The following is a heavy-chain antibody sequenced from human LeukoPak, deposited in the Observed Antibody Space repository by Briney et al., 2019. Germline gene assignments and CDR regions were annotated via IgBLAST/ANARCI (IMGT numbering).Heavy chain of an antibody. CDR3: AINGGGDSGYGNFDY. V-gene: IGHV3-9*01. Sequence: GGSLRLSCAVSGFTFDDYAMHWVRQVPGKGLEWVSGINWNSDSIGYADSVKGRFTTSRDNAKNSLYLQMNGLRAEDTAFYYCAINGGGDSGYGNFDYWGQGTLVTVSS. CDR2: INWNSDSI. D-gene: IGHD5-12*01. CDR1: GFTFDDYA. J-gene: IGHJ4*02.